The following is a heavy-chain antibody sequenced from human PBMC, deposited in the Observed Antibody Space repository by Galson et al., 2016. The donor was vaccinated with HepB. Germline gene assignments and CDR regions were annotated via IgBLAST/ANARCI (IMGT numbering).Heavy chain of an antibody. CDR3: ARDPCERREPGFMDV. Sequence: SLRLSCAVSGFTFSSYGMHWVRQAPGKGLEWVAVTWYDGSNKYYADSVKGRFTISRDNSKNTLYLQTNSQRAEDTAVYYCARDPCERREPGFMDVWGQGTTVTVSS. J-gene: IGHJ6*02. CDR1: GFTFSSYG. CDR2: TWYDGSNK. D-gene: IGHD1-26*01. V-gene: IGHV3-33*01.